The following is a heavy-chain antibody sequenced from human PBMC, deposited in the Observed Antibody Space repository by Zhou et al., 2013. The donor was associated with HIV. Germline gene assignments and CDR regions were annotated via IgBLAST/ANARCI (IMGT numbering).Heavy chain of an antibody. V-gene: IGHV1-69*04. CDR3: ARAQGDILTEGYFDY. J-gene: IGHJ4*02. CDR2: VIPVLNIP. D-gene: IGHD3-9*01. Sequence: QVQLVQSGAEVKKPGSSVKVSCKASGGTFNIYSINWVRQAPGQALEWMGRVIPVLNIPNYAHKFEGRITLVADKSTNTAYMELSSLRSEDTAIYYCARAQGDILTEGYFDYWGQGTLVTVSS. CDR1: GGTFNIYS.